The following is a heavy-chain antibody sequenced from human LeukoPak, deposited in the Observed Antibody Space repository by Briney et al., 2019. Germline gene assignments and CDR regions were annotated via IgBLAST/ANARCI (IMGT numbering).Heavy chain of an antibody. CDR3: ARGLYSSGWYGGYYYYYYMDV. CDR2: IKQDGSEK. Sequence: GGSLRLSCAASGFTFDDYDMSWVRQAPGKGLEWVANIKQDGSEKYYVDSVKGRFTISRDNAKNSLYLQMNSLRAEDTAVYYCARGLYSSGWYGGYYYYYYMDVWGKGTTVTVSS. CDR1: GFTFDDYD. V-gene: IGHV3-7*01. D-gene: IGHD6-19*01. J-gene: IGHJ6*03.